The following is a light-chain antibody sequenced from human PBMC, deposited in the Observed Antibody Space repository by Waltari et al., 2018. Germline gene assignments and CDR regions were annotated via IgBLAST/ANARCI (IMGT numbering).Light chain of an antibody. CDR3: SSYTSSFTEV. Sequence: QSALTQPASVSGSPGQSITISCPGTTRAVGGYNLVSWYQQHPGKAPKLMIYEVSNRPSGVSNRFSGSKSGNTASLTISGLQAEDEADYYCSSYTSSFTEVFGGGTKLTVL. V-gene: IGLV2-14*01. J-gene: IGLJ3*02. CDR1: TRAVGGYNL. CDR2: EVS.